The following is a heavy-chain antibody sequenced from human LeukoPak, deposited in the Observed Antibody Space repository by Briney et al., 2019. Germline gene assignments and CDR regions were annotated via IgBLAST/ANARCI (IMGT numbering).Heavy chain of an antibody. CDR1: GGSFSGYY. J-gene: IGHJ4*02. CDR3: ATPSRGSGWYKTFDY. CDR2: INHSGST. D-gene: IGHD6-19*01. Sequence: SETLSLTCAVYGGSFSGYYWSWIRQPPGKGLEWTGEINHSGSTNYNPSLKSRVTISVDTSKNQFSLKLSSVTAADTAVYYCATPSRGSGWYKTFDYWGQGTLVTVSS. V-gene: IGHV4-34*01.